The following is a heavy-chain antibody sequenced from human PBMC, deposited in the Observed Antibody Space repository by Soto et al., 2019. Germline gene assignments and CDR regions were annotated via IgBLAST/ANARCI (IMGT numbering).Heavy chain of an antibody. CDR1: GYTFTSYG. D-gene: IGHD2-2*01. V-gene: IGHV1-18*01. CDR3: ARGETVVDY. Sequence: QVQLVQSGAEVKKPGASVKVSCKASGYTFTSYGITWVRQAPGQGREWMGWISAYNGNTNYAQELQGRVTMTTDTSPSTAYMELTSMRSDDTAVYNCARGETVVDYWGQGTLVTVSS. J-gene: IGHJ4*02. CDR2: ISAYNGNT.